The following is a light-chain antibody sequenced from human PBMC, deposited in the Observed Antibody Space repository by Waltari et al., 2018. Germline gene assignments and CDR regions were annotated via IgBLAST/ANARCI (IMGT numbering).Light chain of an antibody. J-gene: IGLJ2*01. Sequence: QSLLTQPPSASGTPGQRVTISCSGSSPNIGSDSVNWYLHLPGTAPKLPIYSGNQRPSGVPDRFSGSRSGTSASLAISGLQSEDEADYYCAAWDDSLSGVVFGGGTKVTVL. V-gene: IGLV1-44*01. CDR3: AAWDDSLSGVV. CDR2: SGN. CDR1: SPNIGSDS.